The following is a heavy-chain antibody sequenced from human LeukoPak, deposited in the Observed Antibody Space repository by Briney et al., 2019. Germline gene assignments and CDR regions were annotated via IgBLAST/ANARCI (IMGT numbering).Heavy chain of an antibody. V-gene: IGHV3-66*01. Sequence: GGSLRLSCTASGFTFGDYPMSWIRQAPGKGLEWVSVIYSGGSTYYADSVKGRFTISRDNSKNTLYLQMNSLRAEDTAVYYCARAHSSSWPGYYYYMDVWGKGTTVTISS. D-gene: IGHD6-13*01. CDR2: IYSGGST. J-gene: IGHJ6*03. CDR1: GFTFGDYP. CDR3: ARAHSSSWPGYYYYMDV.